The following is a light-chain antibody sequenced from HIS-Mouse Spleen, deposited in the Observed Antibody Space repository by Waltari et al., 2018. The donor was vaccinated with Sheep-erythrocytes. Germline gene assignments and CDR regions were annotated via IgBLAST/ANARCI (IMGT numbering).Light chain of an antibody. Sequence: SYDLTQPPSVSVSPGQTARITCPGDAVTKKYSYWYQQKSGQAPVLVIYEDSKRPPGIPERFSGSSSGTMATLTISGAQVEDEADYYCYSTDSSGNGVFGGGTKLTVL. J-gene: IGLJ2*01. CDR2: EDS. CDR1: AVTKKY. CDR3: YSTDSSGNGV. V-gene: IGLV3-10*01.